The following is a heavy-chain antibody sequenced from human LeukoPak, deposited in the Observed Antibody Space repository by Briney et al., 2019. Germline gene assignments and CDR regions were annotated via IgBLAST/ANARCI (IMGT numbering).Heavy chain of an antibody. V-gene: IGHV3-7*03. CDR1: GLTLSRRW. Sequence: GGSLRLSCSASGLTLSRRWMSWVRQTPGKGLEWVANIKEDGSQKYYADSVMGRFTISRDNAENSLYLQLNSLRAEDTAMYYCAGDRGYLQFDYWGQGTLVTVSS. J-gene: IGHJ4*02. D-gene: IGHD3-10*01. CDR2: IKEDGSQK. CDR3: AGDRGYLQFDY.